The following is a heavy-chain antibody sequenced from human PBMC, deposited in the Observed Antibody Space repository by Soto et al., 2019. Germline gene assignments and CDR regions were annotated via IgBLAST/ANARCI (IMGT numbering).Heavy chain of an antibody. CDR3: TRQLDCSGGSCRDYYYYYGMDV. D-gene: IGHD2-15*01. Sequence: PVGSLRLSCAASGFTFSGSAMHWVRQASGKGLEWVGRIRSKANSYATAYAASVKGRFTISRDDSKNTAYLQMNSLKTEDTAVYYCTRQLDCSGGSCRDYYYYYGMDVWGQGTTVTVSS. V-gene: IGHV3-73*01. CDR1: GFTFSGSA. CDR2: IRSKANSYAT. J-gene: IGHJ6*02.